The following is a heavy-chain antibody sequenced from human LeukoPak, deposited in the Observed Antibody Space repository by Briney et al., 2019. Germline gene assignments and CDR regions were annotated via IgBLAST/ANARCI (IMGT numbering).Heavy chain of an antibody. CDR3: ARDRSSGWYVVDY. V-gene: IGHV4-4*07. J-gene: IGHJ4*02. CDR1: RGSISSYY. Sequence: SETLSLTCRVSRGSISSYYWSWIRQPAGKGLEWIGRVYSSGSTNYNPSLKSRVTMSIDTSKNQFSLKLSSVTAADTAVYYCARDRSSGWYVVDYWGQGTLVTVSS. CDR2: VYSSGST. D-gene: IGHD6-19*01.